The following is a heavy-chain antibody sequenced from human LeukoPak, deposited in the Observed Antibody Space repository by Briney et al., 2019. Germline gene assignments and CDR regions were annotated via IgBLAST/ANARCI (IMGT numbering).Heavy chain of an antibody. J-gene: IGHJ6*02. CDR3: ARDPRSAAGTSQMRWDV. CDR2: VYYSGST. V-gene: IGHV4-59*01. D-gene: IGHD6-13*01. Sequence: SETLSLTCTVSGDSIRDYYWTWIRQSPGEGLEWIGNVYYSGSTNYNPSLTSRVTISIDTSKTQFSLKLSSVTAADTAVYYCARDPRSAAGTSQMRWDVWGQGTTVTVSS. CDR1: GDSIRDYY.